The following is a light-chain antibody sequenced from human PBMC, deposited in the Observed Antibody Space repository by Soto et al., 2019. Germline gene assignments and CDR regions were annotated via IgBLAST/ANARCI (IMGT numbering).Light chain of an antibody. CDR1: SSNIGTNT. CDR2: SND. J-gene: IGLJ2*01. Sequence: QSVLTQPPSASGTPGQRVTISCSGSSSNIGTNTVNWYQQLPRTAPKLLIYSNDQRPSGVPDRFSGSKSDTSASLAISGLQSADEADYYCAAWDDSLNGVVCGGGTKVTVL. V-gene: IGLV1-44*01. CDR3: AAWDDSLNGVV.